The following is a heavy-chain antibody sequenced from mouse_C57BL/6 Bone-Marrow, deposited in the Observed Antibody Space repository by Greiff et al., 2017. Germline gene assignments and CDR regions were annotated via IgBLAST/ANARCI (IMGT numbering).Heavy chain of an antibody. CDR3: ARRDYYGSSLYWYFDV. V-gene: IGHV1-82*01. CDR1: GYAFSSSW. J-gene: IGHJ1*03. Sequence: QVQLKESGPELVKPGASVKISCKASGYAFSSSWMNWVKQRPGKGLEWIGRIYPGDGDTNYNGKFKGKATLTADKSSSTAYMQLSSLTSEDSAVYFCARRDYYGSSLYWYFDVWGTGTTVTVSS. CDR2: IYPGDGDT. D-gene: IGHD1-1*01.